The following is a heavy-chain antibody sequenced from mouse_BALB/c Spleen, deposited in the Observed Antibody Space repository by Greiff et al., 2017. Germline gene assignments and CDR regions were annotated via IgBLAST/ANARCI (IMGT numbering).Heavy chain of an antibody. Sequence: EVKLMESGGGLVKPGGSLKLSCAASGFTFSDYYMYWVRQTPEKRLEWVATISYGGSYTYYPDSVTGRLTISRDNAKNNLYLQMSSLKSDDTAMYYCARSLYYCSSWFAYWGEGTLVTVSA. J-gene: IGHJ3*01. CDR1: GFTFSDYY. D-gene: IGHD1-1*01. CDR3: ARSLYYCSSWFAY. V-gene: IGHV5-4*02. CDR2: ISYGGSYT.